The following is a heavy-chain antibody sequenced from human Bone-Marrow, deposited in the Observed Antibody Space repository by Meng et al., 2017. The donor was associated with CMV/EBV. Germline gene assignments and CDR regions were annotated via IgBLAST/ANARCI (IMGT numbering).Heavy chain of an antibody. CDR3: AKDAGSAAIHGWYFDL. Sequence: GGSLRLPCAASGFTFSNYGMHWVRQAPGKGLEWVSFIRYDGSYKYYAGSVKGRFTISRDNSKNTLYLRLNSLRAEDTAVYYCAKDAGSAAIHGWYFDLWGRGTLVTVSS. CDR1: GFTFSNYG. J-gene: IGHJ2*01. D-gene: IGHD2-2*02. V-gene: IGHV3-30*02. CDR2: IRYDGSYK.